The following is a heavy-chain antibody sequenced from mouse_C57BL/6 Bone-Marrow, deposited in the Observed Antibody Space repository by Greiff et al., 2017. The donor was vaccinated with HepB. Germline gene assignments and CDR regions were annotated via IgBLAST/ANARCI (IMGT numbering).Heavy chain of an antibody. J-gene: IGHJ3*01. D-gene: IGHD1-1*01. CDR3: ARDYYGSSYVRFAY. CDR1: GYTFTSYW. CDR2: IDPSDSYT. V-gene: IGHV1-69*01. Sequence: VQLQQPGAELVMPGASVKLSCKASGYTFTSYWMHWVKQRPGQGLEWIGEIDPSDSYTNYNQKFKGKSTLTVDKSSSTAYMQLSSLTSEDSAVYYCARDYYGSSYVRFAYWGQGTLVTVSA.